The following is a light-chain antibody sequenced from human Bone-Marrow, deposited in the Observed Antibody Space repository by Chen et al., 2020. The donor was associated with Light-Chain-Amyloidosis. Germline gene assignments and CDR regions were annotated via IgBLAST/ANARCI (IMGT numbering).Light chain of an antibody. J-gene: IGLJ2*01. CDR2: EFT. V-gene: IGLV2-23*02. CDR3: CSYAGLYTLV. CDR1: SSDVGNYNL. Sequence: QSALTQPASVSGSPGQSITISCTGTSSDVGNYNLVSWYQQHPGKAPNLIVYEFTKRPSGVSTRFSGSKSCNTASLTIAGLQAEDEAHYYCCSYAGLYTLVFGGGTKLSVV.